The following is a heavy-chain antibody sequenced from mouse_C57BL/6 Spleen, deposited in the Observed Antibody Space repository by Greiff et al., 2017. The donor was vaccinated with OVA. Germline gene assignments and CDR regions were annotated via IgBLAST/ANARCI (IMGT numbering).Heavy chain of an antibody. V-gene: IGHV14-4*01. CDR2: IDPENGDT. J-gene: IGHJ3*01. CDR1: GFNIKDDY. Sequence: EVKLQESGAELVRPGASVKLSCTASGFNIKDDYMHWVKQRPEQGLEWIGWIDPENGDTEYASKFQGKATITADTSSNTAYLQLSSLTSEDTAVYYCTPSQAPLAYWGQGTLVTVSA. CDR3: TPSQAPLAY. D-gene: IGHD3-2*02.